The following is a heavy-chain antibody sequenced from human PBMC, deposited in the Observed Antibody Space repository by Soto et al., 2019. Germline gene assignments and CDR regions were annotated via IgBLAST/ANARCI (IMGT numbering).Heavy chain of an antibody. V-gene: IGHV1-18*01. J-gene: IGHJ4*02. CDR3: ARGSYGDY. CDR1: GYAFTTYG. D-gene: IGHD3-10*01. Sequence: QVHLVQSGAEVKKPGASVKVSFKGSGYAFTTYGITWVRQAPGQELEWMGWISAHNGNTNYAQKLQGRVTVTRNRAASTAYTQLRSLRSDDTAVDYCARGSYGDYGGQGALATSSS. CDR2: ISAHNGNT.